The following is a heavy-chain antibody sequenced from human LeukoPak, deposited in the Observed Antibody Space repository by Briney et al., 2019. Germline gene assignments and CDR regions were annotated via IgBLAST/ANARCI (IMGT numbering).Heavy chain of an antibody. CDR3: ARGYYYDSSGYFLDF. V-gene: IGHV4-59*02. Sequence: SETLSRTCTVSGGSVTSYYWAWIRQPPGKGLEWVGYIYYSGSTKYNPSLKSRLTMSVDTSTNQFSLRLSSVTAADTAVYYCARGYYYDSSGYFLDFWGQGTLVTVSS. CDR1: GGSVTSYY. CDR2: IYYSGST. J-gene: IGHJ4*02. D-gene: IGHD3-22*01.